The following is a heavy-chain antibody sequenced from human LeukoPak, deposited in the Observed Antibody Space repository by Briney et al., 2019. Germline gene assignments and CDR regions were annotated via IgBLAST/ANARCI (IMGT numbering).Heavy chain of an antibody. Sequence: SETLSLTCTVSGGSISRYYWSWIRQPPGKGQEWIGYISYSGRTNYNPSLKSRVSISVDTSKNQFSLNLNSVTAADTAVYHCARDNNGYYSLDYWGQGTLVTVSS. CDR2: ISYSGRT. CDR3: ARDNNGYYSLDY. J-gene: IGHJ4*02. D-gene: IGHD3-3*01. V-gene: IGHV4-59*01. CDR1: GGSISRYY.